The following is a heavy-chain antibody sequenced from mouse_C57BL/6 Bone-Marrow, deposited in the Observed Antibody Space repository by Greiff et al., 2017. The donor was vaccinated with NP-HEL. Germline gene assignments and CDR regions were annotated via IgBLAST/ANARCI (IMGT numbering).Heavy chain of an antibody. CDR1: GFTFSDYY. V-gene: IGHV5-12*01. J-gene: IGHJ1*03. D-gene: IGHD3-3*01. Sequence: EVQLVESGGGLVQPGGSLKLSCAASGFTFSDYYMYWVRQTPEKRLEWVAYISNGGGSTYYPDTVKGRFTISRDNAKNTLYLQMSRLKSEDTAMYYCAREGKGYFDVCGTGTTVTVSS. CDR2: ISNGGGST. CDR3: AREGKGYFDV.